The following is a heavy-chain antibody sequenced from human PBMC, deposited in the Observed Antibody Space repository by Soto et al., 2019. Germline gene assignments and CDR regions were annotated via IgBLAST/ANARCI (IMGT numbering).Heavy chain of an antibody. CDR1: GFTFSSYA. J-gene: IGHJ4*02. Sequence: GSLRLSCAASGFTFSSYAMSWVRQAPGKGLEWVSAISGSGGSTYYADSVKGRFTISRDNSKNTLYLQMNSLRAEDTAVYYCAKDLFVGKGRSDYSNYPPDYWGQGTLVTVSS. CDR2: ISGSGGST. V-gene: IGHV3-23*01. CDR3: AKDLFVGKGRSDYSNYPPDY. D-gene: IGHD4-4*01.